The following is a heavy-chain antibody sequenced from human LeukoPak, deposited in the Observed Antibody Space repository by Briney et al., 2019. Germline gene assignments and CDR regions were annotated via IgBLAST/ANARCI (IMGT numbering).Heavy chain of an antibody. CDR1: DYTFTSYG. CDR2: ISPYSDNT. J-gene: IGHJ4*02. V-gene: IGHV1-18*01. D-gene: IGHD6-13*01. CDR3: ARGGPFSIAAARVYYFDY. Sequence: GASVKVSCKASDYTFTSYGISWVRQAPGQGLEWMGWISPYSDNTNYAQNLQGRVTMTTDTSTSTAYMELRSLTPDDTAMYYCARGGPFSIAAARVYYFDYWGQGTLVTVSS.